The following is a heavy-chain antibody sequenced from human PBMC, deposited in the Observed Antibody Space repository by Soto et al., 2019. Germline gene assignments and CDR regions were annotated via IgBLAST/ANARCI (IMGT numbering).Heavy chain of an antibody. Sequence: GGSLRLSCETSGFTFNNAWMNWVRQAPGKGLEWVARIKRKIEDETTDYAAPVKGRFTISRDDSKNTLYLQLTSLRTEDTAVYFCTGLVDYWSQGTLVTVSS. D-gene: IGHD6-6*01. V-gene: IGHV3-15*07. J-gene: IGHJ4*02. CDR1: GFTFNNAW. CDR3: TGLVDY. CDR2: IKRKIEDETT.